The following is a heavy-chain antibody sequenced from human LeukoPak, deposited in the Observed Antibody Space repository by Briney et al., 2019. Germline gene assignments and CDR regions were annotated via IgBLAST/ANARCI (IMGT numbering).Heavy chain of an antibody. Sequence: GGSLRLSCVASGFTFSTYWMSWVRQAPGKGLEWVAHIKHDGTEKYYVDSVKGRFTISRDNAKNTLYLQMNSLRAEDTAVYYCARARYYYDSSGYYYWGQGTLVTVSS. CDR3: ARARYYYDSSGYYY. CDR2: IKHDGTEK. J-gene: IGHJ4*02. D-gene: IGHD3-22*01. CDR1: GFTFSTYW. V-gene: IGHV3-7*01.